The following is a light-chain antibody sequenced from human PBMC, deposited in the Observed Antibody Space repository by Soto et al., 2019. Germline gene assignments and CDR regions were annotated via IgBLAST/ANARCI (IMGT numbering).Light chain of an antibody. J-gene: IGKJ5*01. Sequence: EIVLTQSPGTLSLSPGERATLSSRASQSVSSSYLAWYQQKPGQPPRLLIYGASSRPTGIPARFSSSGCGTDFTLTISRMEPEDFAVYYCQQYRSSPPITFGQGTRLEI. CDR2: GAS. CDR3: QQYRSSPPIT. V-gene: IGKV3-20*01. CDR1: QSVSSSY.